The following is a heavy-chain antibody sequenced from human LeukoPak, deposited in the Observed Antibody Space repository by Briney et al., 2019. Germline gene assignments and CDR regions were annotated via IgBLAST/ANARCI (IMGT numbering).Heavy chain of an antibody. CDR3: ARGTYGSSWQLEHFDY. Sequence: SETLSLTCTVSGGSISSYYWSWIRQPPGKGLEWIGYIYYSGSTNYNPSLKSRVTISVDTSKNQFSLKLSSLTAADTAVHYCARGTYGSSWQLEHFDYWGQGTLVTVSS. V-gene: IGHV4-59*01. CDR1: GGSISSYY. CDR2: IYYSGST. J-gene: IGHJ4*02. D-gene: IGHD6-13*01.